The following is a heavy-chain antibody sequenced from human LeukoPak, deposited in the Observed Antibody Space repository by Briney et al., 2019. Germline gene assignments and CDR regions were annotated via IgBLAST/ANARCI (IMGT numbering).Heavy chain of an antibody. CDR1: GFTFSSYA. Sequence: GGSLRPSCAASGFTFSSYAMNWVRQAPGKGLEWVAGISSGDRTFHAESVKGRFTISRDKSKDTLYLQMNSLRAEDTAVYYCAKDATASPYFHWFDNWGQGTQVIVSS. D-gene: IGHD3-9*01. J-gene: IGHJ4*02. V-gene: IGHV3-23*01. CDR3: AKDATASPYFHWFDN. CDR2: ISSGDRT.